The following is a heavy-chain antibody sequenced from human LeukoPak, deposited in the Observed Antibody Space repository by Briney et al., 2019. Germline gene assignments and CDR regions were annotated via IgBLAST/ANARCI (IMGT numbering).Heavy chain of an antibody. CDR3: AKDIWSDDYGGFDY. CDR1: GFTFDDYA. V-gene: IGHV3-9*01. J-gene: IGHJ4*02. Sequence: GRSLRLSCAASGFTFDDYAMHWVRQAPGKGLEWVSGISWNSGSIGYADSVRGRFTISRDNAKNSLYLQMNSLRAEDTALYYCAKDIWSDDYGGFDYWGQGTLVTVSS. CDR2: ISWNSGSI. D-gene: IGHD4-23*01.